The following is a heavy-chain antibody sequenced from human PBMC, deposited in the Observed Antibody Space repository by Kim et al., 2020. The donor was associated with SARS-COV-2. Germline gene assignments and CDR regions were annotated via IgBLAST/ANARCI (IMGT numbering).Heavy chain of an antibody. CDR1: GYTLTELS. J-gene: IGHJ6*03. Sequence: ASVKVSCKVSGYTLTELSMHWVRQAPGKGLEWMGGFDPEDGETIYAQKFQGRVTMTEDTSTDTAYMELSSLRSEDTAVYYCATNSQYYPDRSYYSYDMDVWGKRATVTVSS. CDR2: FDPEDGET. V-gene: IGHV1-24*01. D-gene: IGHD3-10*01. CDR3: ATNSQYYPDRSYYSYDMDV.